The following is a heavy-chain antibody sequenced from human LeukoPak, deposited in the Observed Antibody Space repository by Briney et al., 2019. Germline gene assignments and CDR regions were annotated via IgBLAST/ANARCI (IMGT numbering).Heavy chain of an antibody. CDR1: GYTFTSYG. CDR3: AREPSTVTTWNWFDP. Sequence: ASVKVSCKASGYTFTSYGISWVRQAPGQGLEWMGWISAYNGNTNYAQKLQGRVTMTTDTSTSTAYMELRSLRSDDTAVYYCAREPSTVTTWNWFDPSGQGTLVTVSS. V-gene: IGHV1-18*01. J-gene: IGHJ5*02. CDR2: ISAYNGNT. D-gene: IGHD4-11*01.